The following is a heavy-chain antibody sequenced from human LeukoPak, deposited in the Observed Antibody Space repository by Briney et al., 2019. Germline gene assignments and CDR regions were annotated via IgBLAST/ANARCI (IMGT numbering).Heavy chain of an antibody. V-gene: IGHV3-48*03. D-gene: IGHD5-18*01. J-gene: IGHJ4*02. CDR3: AKDDFPTAMVDY. CDR2: ISGSGSMI. CDR1: GFTFSSYE. Sequence: GGSLRLSCAASGFTFSSYEMNWVRQAPGKGLEWVSYISGSGSMIYYADSVKGRFTISRDNAKNSLYLQMSSLRAEDTAVYYCAKDDFPTAMVDYWGQGTLVTVSS.